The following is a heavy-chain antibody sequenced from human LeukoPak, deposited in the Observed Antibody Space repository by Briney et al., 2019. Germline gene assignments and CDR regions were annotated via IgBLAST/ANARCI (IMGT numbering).Heavy chain of an antibody. D-gene: IGHD6-6*01. CDR1: GFIFDDYG. Sequence: GGSLRLSCAASGFIFDDYGMSWVRQAPGKGLEWVSVINWNGGSTNYADSVKGRFTISRDNAKNSLYLQMSSLRAEDTALYYCARDRRAGHWYFDLWGRGTRVTVSS. CDR2: INWNGGST. CDR3: ARDRRAGHWYFDL. V-gene: IGHV3-20*04. J-gene: IGHJ2*01.